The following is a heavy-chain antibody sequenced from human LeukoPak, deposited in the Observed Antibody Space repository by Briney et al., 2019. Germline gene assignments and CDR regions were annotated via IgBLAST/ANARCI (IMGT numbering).Heavy chain of an antibody. CDR2: IRYDGSNK. D-gene: IGHD6-13*01. Sequence: GGSLRLSCAASGFTFSSYGMHWVRQAPGKGLEWVAFIRYDGSNKYYADSVKGRFTISRDNSKNTLYLQMNSLRAEDTAVYYCARGDSSSWYGSVGGYWGQGTLVTVSS. V-gene: IGHV3-30*02. CDR1: GFTFSSYG. CDR3: ARGDSSSWYGSVGGY. J-gene: IGHJ4*02.